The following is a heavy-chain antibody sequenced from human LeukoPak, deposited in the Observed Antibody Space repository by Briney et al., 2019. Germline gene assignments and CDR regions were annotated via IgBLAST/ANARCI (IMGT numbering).Heavy chain of an antibody. V-gene: IGHV4-34*01. CDR1: GGSISSYY. Sequence: SETLSLTCTVSGGSISSYYWNWIRQPPGKGLEWIGEINHSGSTNYNPSLKSRVTISVDTSKNQFSLKLSSVTAADTAVYYCAIDGNDFWNDQRFDPWGQGTLGTVSS. J-gene: IGHJ5*02. D-gene: IGHD3-3*01. CDR2: INHSGST. CDR3: AIDGNDFWNDQRFDP.